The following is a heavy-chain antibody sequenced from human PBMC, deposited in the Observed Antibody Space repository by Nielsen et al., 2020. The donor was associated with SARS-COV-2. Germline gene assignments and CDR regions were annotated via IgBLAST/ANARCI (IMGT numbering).Heavy chain of an antibody. CDR1: GGSFTDSY. V-gene: IGHV3-30-3*01. D-gene: IGHD6-19*01. J-gene: IGHJ6*02. CDR3: ARDSSGWYALTTYYYYGMDV. CDR2: ISYDGSNK. Sequence: GGSLRLSCAVSGGSFTDSYWTWIRQPPGKGLEWVAVISYDGSNKYYADSVKGRFTISRDNSKNTLYLQMNSLRAEDTAVYYCARDSSGWYALTTYYYYGMDVWGQGTTVTVSS.